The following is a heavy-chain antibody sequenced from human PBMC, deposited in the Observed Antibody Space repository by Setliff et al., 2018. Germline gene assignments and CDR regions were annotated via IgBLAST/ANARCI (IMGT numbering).Heavy chain of an antibody. D-gene: IGHD4-17*01. V-gene: IGHV3-23*01. J-gene: IGHJ4*02. CDR1: GFSINVYS. CDR2: MYGVGAT. Sequence: GGSLRLSCAASGFSINVYSMTWVRQAPGKGLECVSGMYGVGATFYADSVKGRFTISRDISENTLYLQMNSLRPEATAVYYCAKDRVPDGYWDFDYWGQGILVTVST. CDR3: AKDRVPDGYWDFDY.